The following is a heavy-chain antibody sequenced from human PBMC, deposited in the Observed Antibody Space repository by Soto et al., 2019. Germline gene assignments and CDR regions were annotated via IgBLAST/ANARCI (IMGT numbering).Heavy chain of an antibody. CDR2: IYYSGST. D-gene: IGHD5-18*01. CDR1: GGSISSYY. J-gene: IGHJ4*02. V-gene: IGHV4-59*01. Sequence: PSETLSLTCTVSGGSISSYYWSWILQPPWKGLEWIGYIYYSGSTNYNPSLKSRVTISVDTSKNQFSLKLSSVTAADTAVYYCARGAAMVPYYFDYWGQGTLVTVSS. CDR3: ARGAAMVPYYFDY.